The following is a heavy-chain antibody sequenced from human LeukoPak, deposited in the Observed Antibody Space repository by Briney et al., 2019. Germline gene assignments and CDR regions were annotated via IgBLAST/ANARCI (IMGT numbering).Heavy chain of an antibody. CDR3: ARAGGFFSPFGY. CDR2: VYYSGST. Sequence: PSETLSLTCTVSGGSISTYNWNWIRQSPGKGLEWIGYVYYSGSTYYNPSLKSRVTISVDTSKNQFSLKLTSVTAADTAVYFCARAGGFFSPFGYWGQGTLVTVSS. V-gene: IGHV4-59*12. D-gene: IGHD3-3*01. J-gene: IGHJ4*02. CDR1: GGSISTYN.